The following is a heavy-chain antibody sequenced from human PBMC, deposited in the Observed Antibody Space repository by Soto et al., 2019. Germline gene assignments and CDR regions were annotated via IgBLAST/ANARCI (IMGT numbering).Heavy chain of an antibody. Sequence: PGGSLRLSCTGSGFTFGDFGMSWFRQAPGEGLEWLSFIRSKGYGGTTESAASVRGRFITSRDDSKSIAYLQMNSLKTEDTAVYYCASLTSWSQEYYYGMDVWGQGTTVTVSS. CDR3: ASLTSWSQEYYYGMDV. CDR2: IRSKGYGGTT. D-gene: IGHD2-2*01. CDR1: GFTFGDFG. V-gene: IGHV3-49*03. J-gene: IGHJ6*02.